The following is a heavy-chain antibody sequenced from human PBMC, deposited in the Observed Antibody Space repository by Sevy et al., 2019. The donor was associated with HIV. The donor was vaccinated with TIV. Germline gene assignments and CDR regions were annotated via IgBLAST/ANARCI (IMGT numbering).Heavy chain of an antibody. V-gene: IGHV3-9*01. D-gene: IGHD3-22*01. CDR1: GFTFDDYA. CDR2: FSWNSGSI. J-gene: IGHJ4*02. Sequence: GGSLRLSCAASGFTFDDYAIHWVRQAPGKGLEWVSGFSWNSGSIDYADSVKGRFTISRDNAKNSLYLQMNSLRAEDTALYYCAKGYYDSSGYPAWDYWGQGTLVTVSS. CDR3: AKGYYDSSGYPAWDY.